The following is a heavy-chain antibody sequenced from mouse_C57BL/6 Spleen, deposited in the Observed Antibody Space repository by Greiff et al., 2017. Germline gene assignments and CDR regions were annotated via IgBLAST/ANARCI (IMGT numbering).Heavy chain of an antibody. CDR3: ARIPLDSSRKGYAMDY. V-gene: IGHV2-2*01. Sequence: VQLQQSGPGLVQPSQSLSITCTVSGFSLTSYGVHWVRQSPGKGLAWLGVIWRGGSTDYNAAFISILSISKENSKSHVFFKMNSLQADDPAIYYCARIPLDSSRKGYAMDYWGQGTSVTVSS. J-gene: IGHJ4*01. CDR1: GFSLTSYG. CDR2: IWRGGST. D-gene: IGHD1-1*01.